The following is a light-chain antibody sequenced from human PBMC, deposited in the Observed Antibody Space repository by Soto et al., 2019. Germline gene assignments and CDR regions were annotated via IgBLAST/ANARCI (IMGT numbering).Light chain of an antibody. CDR1: QSVLYSSSNKNY. CDR2: WAS. Sequence: DIVMTQSPDSLAVSLGERATINCKSSQSVLYSSSNKNYLAWYQQKPGQPPKLLIYWASTRESGVPDRFSGGGSGTDFTLSISSLRAEDVAVYYCQQYFSTPITFGQGTRLEIK. CDR3: QQYFSTPIT. J-gene: IGKJ5*01. V-gene: IGKV4-1*01.